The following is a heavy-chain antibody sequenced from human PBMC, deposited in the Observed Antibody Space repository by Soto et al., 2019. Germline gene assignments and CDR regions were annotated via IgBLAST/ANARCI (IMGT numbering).Heavy chain of an antibody. D-gene: IGHD3-22*01. CDR1: GFTFSSYG. J-gene: IGHJ4*02. V-gene: IGHV3-30*18. CDR3: AKDPSVVTNGFDY. CDR2: ISYDGSNK. Sequence: LRLSCAASGFTFSSYGMHWVRQAPGKGLEWVAVISYDGSNKYYADSVKGRFTISRDNSKNTLYLQMNSLRAEDTAVYYCAKDPSVVTNGFDYWGQGALVTVSS.